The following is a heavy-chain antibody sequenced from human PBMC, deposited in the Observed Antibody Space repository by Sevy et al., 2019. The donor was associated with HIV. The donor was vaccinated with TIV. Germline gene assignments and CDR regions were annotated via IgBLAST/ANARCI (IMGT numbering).Heavy chain of an antibody. J-gene: IGHJ3*02. D-gene: IGHD2-8*02. V-gene: IGHV3-30*02. CDR3: AKDRKVLLVVYAIPFDVFDI. Sequence: GGSLRLSCAASGFTFSNHGMHWVRQAPGKGLEWVAFIRYDGSNEYYGDSVKGRFTIARDKSKNTLYLQMNSLRPEDTAVYYCAKDRKVLLVVYAIPFDVFDIWGKGTMVTVSS. CDR1: GFTFSNHG. CDR2: IRYDGSNE.